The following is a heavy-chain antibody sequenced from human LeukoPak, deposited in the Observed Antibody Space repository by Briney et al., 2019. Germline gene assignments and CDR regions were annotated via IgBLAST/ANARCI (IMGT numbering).Heavy chain of an antibody. J-gene: IGHJ4*02. D-gene: IGHD6-13*01. CDR2: ISRSATTI. V-gene: IGHV3-48*04. CDR3: ARVGALSSSWLLY. Sequence: PGGSLRLSCAASGFTFSSYWMHWVRQAPGKGLEWVSSISRSATTIYYADSVKGRFTISRDNAKNSLYLQMNSLRAEDTAVYFCARVGALSSSWLLYWGQGTLVTVSS. CDR1: GFTFSSYW.